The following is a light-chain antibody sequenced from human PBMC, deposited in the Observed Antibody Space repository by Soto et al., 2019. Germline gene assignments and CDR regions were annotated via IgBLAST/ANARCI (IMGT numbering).Light chain of an antibody. V-gene: IGKV3-11*01. CDR1: QSFRGL. CDR2: NTS. CDR3: QQRGDWPPT. J-gene: IGKJ4*01. Sequence: EVVLTQSPVTLSLSPGERATLSCRASQSFRGLLAWYQQIPGQAPRLLIYNTSNRATGIPARFSGSGSGTDFTLTISSLEPEDFAVYYCQQRGDWPPTFGGGTKVDIK.